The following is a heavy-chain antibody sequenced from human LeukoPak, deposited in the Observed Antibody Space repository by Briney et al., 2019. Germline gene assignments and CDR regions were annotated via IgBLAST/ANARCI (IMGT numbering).Heavy chain of an antibody. D-gene: IGHD3-9*01. CDR1: GFTVSSNY. CDR3: ARDDAPTGYIYDY. V-gene: IGHV3-66*01. Sequence: GGSLRLSCAASGFTVSSNYMNWVRQAPGKGLEWVSMIYPNGNAFYTDSVKGRFTISRDNSKNTLDLQMSSLRAEDTGVYYCARDDAPTGYIYDYWGQGTLVTVSS. CDR2: IYPNGNA. J-gene: IGHJ4*02.